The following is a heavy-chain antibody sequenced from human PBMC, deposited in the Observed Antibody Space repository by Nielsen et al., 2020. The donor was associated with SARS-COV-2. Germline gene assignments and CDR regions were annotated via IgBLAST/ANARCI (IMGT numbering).Heavy chain of an antibody. CDR3: ARARGYSYGLGDYYYGMDV. J-gene: IGHJ6*02. D-gene: IGHD5-18*01. Sequence: SVKVSCKASGYTFTSYAISWVRQAPGQGLEWMGGIIPIFGTANYAQKFQGRVTITADESTSTAYMELSSLRSEDTAVYYCARARGYSYGLGDYYYGMDVWGQGTTVTVSS. V-gene: IGHV1-69*13. CDR2: IIPIFGTA. CDR1: GYTFTSYA.